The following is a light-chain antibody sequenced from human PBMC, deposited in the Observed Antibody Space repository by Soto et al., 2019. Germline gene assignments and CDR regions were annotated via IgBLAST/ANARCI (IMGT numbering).Light chain of an antibody. CDR2: GAY. Sequence: TVLTQSPGTLSLSPGERAALSCRASQSVSTYLAWYQQKPGQAPRLLICGAYSRASGIPDRFIGSGSGTDFTLIISRLEPEDFAVYYCQQYGSSLRTFGQGTKVEIK. CDR1: QSVSTY. J-gene: IGKJ1*01. V-gene: IGKV3-20*01. CDR3: QQYGSSLRT.